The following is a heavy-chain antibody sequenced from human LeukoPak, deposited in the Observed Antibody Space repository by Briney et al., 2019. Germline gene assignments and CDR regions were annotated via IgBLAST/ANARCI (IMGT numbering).Heavy chain of an antibody. CDR2: TYYRSKWYN. Sequence: SQTLSLTCVFSGDSVSSNSGAWNWIRQSPSRGLEWLGRTYYRSKWYNDYAVSVQGRITVNPDTSKNQFSLQLDAVTPHDTALYYCARGAYSTFDIWGQGTMVTVSS. CDR1: GDSVSSNSGA. J-gene: IGHJ3*02. V-gene: IGHV6-1*01. CDR3: ARGAYSTFDI. D-gene: IGHD4-11*01.